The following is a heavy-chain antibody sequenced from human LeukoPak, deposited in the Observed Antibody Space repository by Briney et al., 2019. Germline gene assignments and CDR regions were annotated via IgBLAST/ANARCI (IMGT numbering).Heavy chain of an antibody. CDR2: INHDVSEK. D-gene: IGHD3-22*01. J-gene: IGHJ3*02. CDR1: GFTFSDHS. V-gene: IGHV3-7*01. CDR3: ARDGRGSGSLLDAFDI. Sequence: GGSLRLSCAASGFTFSDHSMNWVRQAPGKGPEWVANINHDVSEKYYVDSVKGRFTISRDNAKNSLYLQMNSLRAEDTAVYYCARDGRGSGSLLDAFDIWGQGTMVTVSS.